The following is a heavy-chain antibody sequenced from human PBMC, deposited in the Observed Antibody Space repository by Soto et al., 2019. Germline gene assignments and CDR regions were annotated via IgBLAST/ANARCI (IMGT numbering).Heavy chain of an antibody. J-gene: IGHJ6*02. V-gene: IGHV1-69*13. CDR3: ARDSWPSPIAVAGTYYYYGMDV. CDR2: IIPIFGTA. CDR1: GGTFSSYA. D-gene: IGHD6-13*01. Sequence: ASVKVSCKASGGTFSSYAISWVRQAPGQGLEWMGGIIPIFGTANYAQKFQGRVTITADESTSTAYMELSSLRSEDTAVYYCARDSWPSPIAVAGTYYYYGMDVWGQGTTVTVSS.